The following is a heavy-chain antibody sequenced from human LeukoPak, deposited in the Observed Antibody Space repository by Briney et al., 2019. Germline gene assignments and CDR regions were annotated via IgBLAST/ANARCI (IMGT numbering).Heavy chain of an antibody. J-gene: IGHJ4*02. CDR1: GFTFDDYA. D-gene: IGHD4-17*01. CDR3: AKPSPDHDYGDQPFDY. Sequence: GGSLRLSCAASGFTFDDYAMHWVRQAPGKGLEWVSLISWDGGSTYYADSVKGRFTISRDNSKNSLYLQMNSLRAEDTALYYCAKPSPDHDYGDQPFDYWGQGALVTVSS. V-gene: IGHV3-43D*03. CDR2: ISWDGGST.